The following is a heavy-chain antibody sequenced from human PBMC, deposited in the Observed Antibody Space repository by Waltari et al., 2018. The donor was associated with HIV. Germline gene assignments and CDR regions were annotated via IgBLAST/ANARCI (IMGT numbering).Heavy chain of an antibody. J-gene: IGHJ4*02. D-gene: IGHD4-17*01. Sequence: EVQLVESGGGLAKPGGSRRLSWPAPGFTFGRYAMNWVRQAPGKGLEWIAYISRSSDYIYYADSVKGRFIISRDNAKNSVFLDMNNMRDVDTAVYYCTATVTTRGTFDYWGQGTMVPVS. CDR2: ISRSSDYI. CDR3: TATVTTRGTFDY. V-gene: IGHV3-21*06. CDR1: GFTFGRYA.